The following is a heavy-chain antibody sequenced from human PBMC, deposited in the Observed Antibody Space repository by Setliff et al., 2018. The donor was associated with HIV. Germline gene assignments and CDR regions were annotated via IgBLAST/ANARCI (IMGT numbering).Heavy chain of an antibody. V-gene: IGHV4-61*09. D-gene: IGHD5-12*01. Sequence: SETLSLTCTVSGGSITSGNYFWTWIRQPAGKGLEWIGHIYTDGSTNYNPSFRSRVTISVDSSKNQFSLKLSSVTAADTAVYYCASDARWLQFPYFDYWGQGTLVTVSS. CDR2: IYTDGST. CDR3: ASDARWLQFPYFDY. CDR1: GGSITSGNYF. J-gene: IGHJ4*01.